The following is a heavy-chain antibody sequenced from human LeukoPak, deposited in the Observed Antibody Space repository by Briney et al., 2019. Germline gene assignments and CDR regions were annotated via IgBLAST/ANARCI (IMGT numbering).Heavy chain of an antibody. CDR3: ARGRATMARVLMGFDY. J-gene: IGHJ4*02. V-gene: IGHV5-51*01. D-gene: IGHD3-10*01. CDR2: IYPGDSDT. Sequence: GESLKISCKGSGYSFTSYWIGWVRQMPGKGLEWMGIIYPGDSDTRYSPSFQGQVTISADKSISTAYLQWSSLKASDTAMYYCARGRATMARVLMGFDYWGQGTLVTVSS. CDR1: GYSFTSYW.